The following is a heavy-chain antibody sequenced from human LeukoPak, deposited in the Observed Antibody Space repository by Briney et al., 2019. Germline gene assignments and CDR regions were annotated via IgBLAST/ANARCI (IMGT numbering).Heavy chain of an antibody. D-gene: IGHD6-13*01. CDR2: ISYDGSNK. CDR3: ATPGSSYYYYGMDV. Sequence: GGSLRLSCAASGFTFSSYGMHWVHQAPGKGLEWVAVISYDGSNKYYADSVKGRFTISRDNSKNTLYLQMNSLRAEDTAVYYCATPGSSYYYYGMDVWGQGTTVTVSS. V-gene: IGHV3-30*03. CDR1: GFTFSSYG. J-gene: IGHJ6*02.